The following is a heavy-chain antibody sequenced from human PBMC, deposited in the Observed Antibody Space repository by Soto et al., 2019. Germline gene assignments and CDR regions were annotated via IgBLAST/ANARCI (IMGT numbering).Heavy chain of an antibody. D-gene: IGHD6-13*01. CDR1: GGTFSSYA. Sequence: SVKVSCKTSGGTFSSYAISWVRQAPGQGLEWMGGIVPIVDTSTYAQKFQGRVTITADEPTSTAYMELSSLRSEDTAVYYCAAASPGYYYGMDVWGQGTTVTVS. J-gene: IGHJ6*02. V-gene: IGHV1-69*13. CDR3: AAASPGYYYGMDV. CDR2: IVPIVDTS.